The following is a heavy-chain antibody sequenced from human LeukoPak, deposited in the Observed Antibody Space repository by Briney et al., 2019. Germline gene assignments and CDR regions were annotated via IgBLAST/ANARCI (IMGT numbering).Heavy chain of an antibody. CDR2: INSDGSGT. V-gene: IGHV3-74*01. J-gene: IGHJ4*02. CDR1: GFTFSRYW. Sequence: PGGSLRLSCAASGFTFSRYWMHWVRQTPGKGLVCVSRINSDGSGTNYADSVKGRFTISRDNAKNTLFLQMSSLRPEDRAVYYCARAGEDYYDFWSGYHPLNFWGQGTLVTVSS. D-gene: IGHD3-3*01. CDR3: ARAGEDYYDFWSGYHPLNF.